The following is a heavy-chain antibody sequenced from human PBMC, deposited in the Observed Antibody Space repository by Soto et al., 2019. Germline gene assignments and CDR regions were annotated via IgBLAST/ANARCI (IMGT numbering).Heavy chain of an antibody. V-gene: IGHV3-23*01. D-gene: IGHD2-15*01. J-gene: IGHJ4*02. CDR3: AKKLSRETPSLDY. CDR2: VGVSGRT. Sequence: PGGSLRLSCGASGFTFTSYAMSWVRQAPGKGLEWVSAVGVSGRTYYADSVRGRFTISRDTSKNTLNLQMNSLSAEDTAVYYCAKKLSRETPSLDYWGRGTLVTVSS. CDR1: GFTFTSYA.